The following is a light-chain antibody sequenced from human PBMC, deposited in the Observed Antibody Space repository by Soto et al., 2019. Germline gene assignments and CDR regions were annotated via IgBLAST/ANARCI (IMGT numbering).Light chain of an antibody. CDR1: NSDVGGYNY. CDR2: EVS. CDR3: SSDTSRSIYV. V-gene: IGLV2-14*01. J-gene: IGLJ1*01. Sequence: QSALTQPASVSESPGQSITISCTGTNSDVGGYNYVSWYQQHPGKAPKLMIFEVSRRPSGVSNRFSGSKSGNTASLTISGLQTEDEADYYCSSDTSRSIYVFGTGTKVTVL.